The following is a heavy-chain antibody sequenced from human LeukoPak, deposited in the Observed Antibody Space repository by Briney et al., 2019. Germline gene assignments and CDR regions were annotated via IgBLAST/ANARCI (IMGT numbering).Heavy chain of an antibody. Sequence: GGSLRLSCAASGFIFSNYGMHWVREAPGKGLEWVAFIQYNGTNKDYADSVKGRFTISRDNSKNTVSLQMNSLTAEDTALYYCANNGGSGWKFNYWGQGTLVTVSS. D-gene: IGHD6-19*01. V-gene: IGHV3-30*02. J-gene: IGHJ4*02. CDR3: ANNGGSGWKFNY. CDR2: IQYNGTNK. CDR1: GFIFSNYG.